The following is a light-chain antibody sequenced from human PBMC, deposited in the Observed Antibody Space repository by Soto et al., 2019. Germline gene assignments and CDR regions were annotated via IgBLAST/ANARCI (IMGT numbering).Light chain of an antibody. Sequence: RVTITCRASQNINRWLAWYQQKPGRAPKVLIYRASSLESGVPSRFSGSESGTEFTLTISSLQPDDFATYYCQQYNSSPITFGQGTRLEIK. J-gene: IGKJ5*01. CDR1: QNINRW. CDR2: RAS. CDR3: QQYNSSPIT. V-gene: IGKV1-5*03.